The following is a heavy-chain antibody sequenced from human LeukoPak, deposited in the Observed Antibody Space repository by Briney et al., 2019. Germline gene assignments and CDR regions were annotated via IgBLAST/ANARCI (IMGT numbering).Heavy chain of an antibody. CDR1: GFTFSSYA. Sequence: PGGSLRLSSAVSGFTFSSYAMSWVRHAPRKGLEWVSAISGSGGSTYYADSVKGRFTMSRDNFKKTLCLQMNSLRAEDTAVYYCAKDLSGSHGDYVGYFDYWGQGTLVTVSS. J-gene: IGHJ4*02. D-gene: IGHD4-17*01. CDR2: ISGSGGST. CDR3: AKDLSGSHGDYVGYFDY. V-gene: IGHV3-23*01.